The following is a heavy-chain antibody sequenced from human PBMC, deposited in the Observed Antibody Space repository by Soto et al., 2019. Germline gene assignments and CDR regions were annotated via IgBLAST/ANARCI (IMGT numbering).Heavy chain of an antibody. CDR3: ARDRSEFARWFDR. J-gene: IGHJ5*02. V-gene: IGHV3-33*01. CDR1: GFTFRNHG. Sequence: QVQLVESGGGLVQPERSLRLSCAASGFTFRNHGMHWVRQAPGKWLEWVAVRWYDESHEFYADSVKGRFSISRDNAKNTLYLQMNSLRAEDTAMYYCARDRSEFARWFDRWGQGTLVTVSS. CDR2: RWYDESHE. D-gene: IGHD2-21*01.